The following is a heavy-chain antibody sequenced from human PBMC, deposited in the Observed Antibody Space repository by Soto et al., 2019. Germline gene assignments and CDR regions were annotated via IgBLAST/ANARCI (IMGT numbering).Heavy chain of an antibody. J-gene: IGHJ6*03. CDR3: ARDPLDYGDYVSYYYYYMDV. V-gene: IGHV3-21*01. D-gene: IGHD4-17*01. Sequence: EVQLVESGGGLVKPGGSLRLSCAASGFTFSSYSMNWVRQAPGKGLEWDSSISSSSSYIYYADSVKGRFTISRDNAKNSLYLQMNSLRAEDTAVYYCARDPLDYGDYVSYYYYYMDVWGKGTTVTVSS. CDR2: ISSSSSYI. CDR1: GFTFSSYS.